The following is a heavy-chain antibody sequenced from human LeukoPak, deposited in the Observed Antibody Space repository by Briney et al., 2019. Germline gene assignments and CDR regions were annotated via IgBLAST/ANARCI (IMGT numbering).Heavy chain of an antibody. D-gene: IGHD3-16*01. CDR3: ARDGMGESPIGY. CDR1: GFTFSTYS. V-gene: IGHV3-48*04. Sequence: PGGSLRLSCAASGFTFSTYSMNWVRQAPGRGLEWVSYISSSSSTIYYADSVKGRFTISRDNAKNSLYLQINSLRAEDTAVYYCARDGMGESPIGYWGQETLVTVSS. CDR2: ISSSSSTI. J-gene: IGHJ4*02.